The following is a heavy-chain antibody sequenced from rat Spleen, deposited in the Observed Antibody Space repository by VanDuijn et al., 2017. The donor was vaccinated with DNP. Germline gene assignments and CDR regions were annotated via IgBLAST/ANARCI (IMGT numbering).Heavy chain of an antibody. CDR2: ITTSGGNT. J-gene: IGHJ2*01. V-gene: IGHV5-46*01. Sequence: EVQLVESGGGLVQPGRSLKLSCAASGFTFSSFPMAWVRQAPTKGLEWVATITTSGGNTYYRDSVKGRFTISRDNAKSTLYLQMNSLRSEDTATYYCATHNYFHYWGQGVMVTVSS. CDR1: GFTFSSFP. CDR3: ATHNYFHY.